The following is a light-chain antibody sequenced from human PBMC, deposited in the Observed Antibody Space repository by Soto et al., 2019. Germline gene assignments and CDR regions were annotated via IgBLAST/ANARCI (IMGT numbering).Light chain of an antibody. CDR2: GAS. Sequence: IVLTHSPGTLSLSPGERATLSCRASQSVTDNYLGWYQQKAGLAPRLLIYGASSRATGIPDRFSGSGSGTDFTLTISRLEPEDSAVYYCQQYGSSPPVNFGQGTRLEIK. V-gene: IGKV3-20*01. CDR1: QSVTDNY. J-gene: IGKJ5*01. CDR3: QQYGSSPPVN.